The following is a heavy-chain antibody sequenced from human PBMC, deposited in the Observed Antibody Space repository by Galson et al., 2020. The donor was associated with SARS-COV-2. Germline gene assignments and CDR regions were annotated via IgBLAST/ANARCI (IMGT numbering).Heavy chain of an antibody. CDR2: IYPSGST. CDR1: RYSISTTNY. CDR3: ARQGVNMIVLVTVPGWYFDL. V-gene: IGHV4-38-2*01. D-gene: IGHD3-22*01. Sequence: SETLSLTCAVPRYSISTTNYWGWVRQPPGKGLEWIGSIYPSGSTYYNPSLKSRVTISVDTSKNQFSLRLDSVTAADTALYYCARQGVNMIVLVTVPGWYFDLGGRGTLVTVSS. J-gene: IGHJ2*01.